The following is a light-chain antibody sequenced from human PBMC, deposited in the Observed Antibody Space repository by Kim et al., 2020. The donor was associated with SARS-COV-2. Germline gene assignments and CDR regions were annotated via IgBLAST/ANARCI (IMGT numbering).Light chain of an antibody. V-gene: IGLV2-14*01. Sequence: QSALTQPASVSGSPGQSITISCTGTSSDVGGYNYVSWYQQHPGKAPKLMICDVSKRPSGVSNRFSGSKSGNTASLTISGLQAEDEADYYCSSYSSSSTPWVFGGGTKLTVL. CDR1: SSDVGGYNY. CDR2: DVS. J-gene: IGLJ3*02. CDR3: SSYSSSSTPWV.